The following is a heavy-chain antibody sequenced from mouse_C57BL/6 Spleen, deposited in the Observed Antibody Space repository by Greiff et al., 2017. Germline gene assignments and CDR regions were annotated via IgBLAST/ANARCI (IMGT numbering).Heavy chain of an antibody. Sequence: LVKPGASVKIPCKASGYTFTDYEMHWVKQTPVHGLEWIGAIDPETGGTAYNQKFKGKAILTADKSSSTAYMELRSLTSEDSAVYYCTEGNSPYYFDYWGQGTTLTVSS. CDR1: GYTFTDYE. CDR2: IDPETGGT. J-gene: IGHJ2*01. CDR3: TEGNSPYYFDY. V-gene: IGHV1-15*01.